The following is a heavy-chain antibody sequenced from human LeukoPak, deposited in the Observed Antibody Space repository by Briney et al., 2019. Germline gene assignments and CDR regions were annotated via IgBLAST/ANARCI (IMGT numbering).Heavy chain of an antibody. Sequence: TPGGSLRLSCAASGFTFSSYSMNWVRQAPGKGLEWVSSISSSSSYIYYADSVKGRFTISRDNAKNSLYLQMNSLRAEDTAVYYCARDQMAIIVVPAAIWSYYYYMDVWGKGTTVTVSS. V-gene: IGHV3-21*01. CDR1: GFTFSSYS. CDR3: ARDQMAIIVVPAAIWSYYYYMDV. CDR2: ISSSSSYI. J-gene: IGHJ6*03. D-gene: IGHD2-2*03.